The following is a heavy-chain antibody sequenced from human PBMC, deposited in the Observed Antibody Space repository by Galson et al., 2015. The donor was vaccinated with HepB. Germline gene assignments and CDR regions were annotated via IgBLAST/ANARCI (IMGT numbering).Heavy chain of an antibody. D-gene: IGHD3-22*01. CDR1: GFTFTNYA. CDR3: AKSPYDYESAGYLSAIDY. CDR2: VSDSGGST. J-gene: IGHJ4*02. Sequence: SLRLSCAASGFTFTNYAMSWVRQGPGKGLEWVSAVSDSGGSTFYADSVKGRFTISRDNSRNTLYLQLNSLRVEDTAVYYCAKSPYDYESAGYLSAIDYWGQGTLVAVSS. V-gene: IGHV3-23*01.